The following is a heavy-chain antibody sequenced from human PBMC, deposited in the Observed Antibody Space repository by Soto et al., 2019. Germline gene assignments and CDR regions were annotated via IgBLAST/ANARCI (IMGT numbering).Heavy chain of an antibody. CDR3: AKVTLGYSSGWYRRYFDY. CDR2: ISGSGGST. D-gene: IGHD6-19*01. V-gene: IGHV3-23*01. CDR1: GFTFSSYA. J-gene: IGHJ4*02. Sequence: GGSLRLSCAASGFTFSSYAMSWVRQAPGKGLEWVSAISGSGGSTYYADSVKGRFTISRDNSKNTLYLQMNSLRAEDTAVYYCAKVTLGYSSGWYRRYFDYWGQGTLVTVSS.